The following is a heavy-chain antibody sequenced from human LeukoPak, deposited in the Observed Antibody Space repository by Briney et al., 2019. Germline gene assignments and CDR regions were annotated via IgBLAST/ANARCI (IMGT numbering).Heavy chain of an antibody. CDR3: ARQYLDPLHYGDYETPVLYYGMDV. CDR2: ISSSSSYI. V-gene: IGHV3-21*01. Sequence: GGSLRLSCAASGFTFSSYSMNWVRQAPGKGLEWVSSISSSSSYIYYADSVKGRFTISRDNAKNSLYLQMNSLRAEDTAVYYCARQYLDPLHYGDYETPVLYYGMDVWGQGTTVTVSS. D-gene: IGHD4-17*01. CDR1: GFTFSSYS. J-gene: IGHJ6*02.